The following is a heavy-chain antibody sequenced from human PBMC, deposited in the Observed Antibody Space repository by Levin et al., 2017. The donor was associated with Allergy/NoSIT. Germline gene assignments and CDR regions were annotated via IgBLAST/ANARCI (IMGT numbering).Heavy chain of an antibody. CDR3: ARVYYDSSGYYYF. V-gene: IGHV3-33*01. CDR1: GFTFSSYG. CDR2: IWYDGSNK. Sequence: GGSLRLSCAASGFTFSSYGMHWVRQAPGKGLEWVAVIWYDGSNKYYADSVKGRFTISRDNSKNTLYLQMNSLRAEDTAVYYCARVYYDSSGYYYFWGQGTLVTVSS. D-gene: IGHD3-22*01. J-gene: IGHJ4*02.